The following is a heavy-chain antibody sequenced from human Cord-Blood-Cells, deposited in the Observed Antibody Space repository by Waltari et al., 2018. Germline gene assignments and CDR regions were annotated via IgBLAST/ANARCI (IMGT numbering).Heavy chain of an antibody. Sequence: QVQLQESGPGLVKPSETLSLTCAVSGYSISSGYYWSWIRQPPGKGLEWIGSIYHSGSTYYNPSLKSRVTISVDTSKNQFSLKLSSVTAADTAVYYCARAPYCGGDCLNFDYWGQGTLVTVSS. D-gene: IGHD2-21*01. V-gene: IGHV4-38-2*01. CDR2: IYHSGST. CDR3: ARAPYCGGDCLNFDY. CDR1: GYSISSGYY. J-gene: IGHJ4*02.